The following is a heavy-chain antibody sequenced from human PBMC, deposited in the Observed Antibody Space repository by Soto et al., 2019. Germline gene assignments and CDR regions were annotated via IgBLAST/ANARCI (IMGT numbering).Heavy chain of an antibody. CDR2: IWYDGSNK. CDR3: ARLYTWIMDY. CDR1: GFNFRNYG. Sequence: GGSLRLSCAASGFNFRNYGMHWVRQAPGKGLEWVAIIWYDGSNKYYADSVKGRFTISRDNSKNTLYLQIDSLRAEDTAVYYCARLYTWIMDYWGQGIMVTV. D-gene: IGHD5-12*01. V-gene: IGHV3-33*01. J-gene: IGHJ4*02.